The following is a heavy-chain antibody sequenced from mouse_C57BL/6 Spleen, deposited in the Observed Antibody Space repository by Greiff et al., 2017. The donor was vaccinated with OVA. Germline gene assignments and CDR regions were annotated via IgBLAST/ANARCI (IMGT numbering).Heavy chain of an antibody. Sequence: EVQGVESGGGLVKPGGSLKLSCAASGFTFSDYGMHWVRQAPEKGLEWVAYISSGSSTIYYADTVKGRFTISRDNAKNTLFLQMTSRRSEDTAMYYCARISDGYYESYAMDYWGQGTSVTVSS. J-gene: IGHJ4*01. V-gene: IGHV5-17*01. CDR3: ARISDGYYESYAMDY. CDR1: GFTFSDYG. D-gene: IGHD2-3*01. CDR2: ISSGSSTI.